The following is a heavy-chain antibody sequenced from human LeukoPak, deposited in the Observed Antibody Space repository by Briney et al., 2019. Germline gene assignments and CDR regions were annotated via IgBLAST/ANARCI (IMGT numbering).Heavy chain of an antibody. J-gene: IGHJ4*02. D-gene: IGHD3-22*01. V-gene: IGHV3-33*01. CDR3: ARDKYSSGTHFDY. CDR2: IWYDGSNK. CDR1: GFTFSSYG. Sequence: PGRSLRLSCAASGFTFSSYGMHWVRQAPGKGLEWVAVIWYDGSNKYYADSVKGRFTISRDNSKNTLYLQMNSLRAEDTAVYYCARDKYSSGTHFDYWGQGTLVTVS.